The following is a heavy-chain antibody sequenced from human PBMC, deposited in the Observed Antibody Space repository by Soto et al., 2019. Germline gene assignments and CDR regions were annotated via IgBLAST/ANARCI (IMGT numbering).Heavy chain of an antibody. CDR2: IYYSGST. CDR1: GGSISSYY. D-gene: IGHD3-3*01. Sequence: QVQLQESGPGLVKPSETLSLTCTVSGGSISSYYWSWIRQPPGKGLEWIGYIYYSGSTNYNPSLKSRVTISVDTSKNQLALKLSSVTAEDTAVYYCARVLFGRGNWFDPWGQGTLVTVSS. J-gene: IGHJ5*02. CDR3: ARVLFGRGNWFDP. V-gene: IGHV4-59*01.